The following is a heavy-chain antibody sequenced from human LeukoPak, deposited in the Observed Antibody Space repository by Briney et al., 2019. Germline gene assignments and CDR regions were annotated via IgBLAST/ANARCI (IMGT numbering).Heavy chain of an antibody. Sequence: GGSLRLSCAASGFTFSNYVMGWVRQDPGKGLQWVSIINGSGSFTSYADSVKGRLTISRDNSKSTLYLQMNSLRAEDTAVYYCAKSVVVITFRFDDWGQGALVTVSS. CDR3: AKSVVVITFRFDD. CDR2: INGSGSFT. D-gene: IGHD2-15*01. J-gene: IGHJ4*02. CDR1: GFTFSNYV. V-gene: IGHV3-23*05.